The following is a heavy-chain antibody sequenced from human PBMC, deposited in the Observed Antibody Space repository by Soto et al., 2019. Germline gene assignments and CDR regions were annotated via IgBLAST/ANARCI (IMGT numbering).Heavy chain of an antibody. CDR3: ARGSAVVTAVLAY. J-gene: IGHJ4*02. D-gene: IGHD2-21*02. V-gene: IGHV1-46*01. CDR2: INPSGTTT. CDR1: GYTFTSFY. Sequence: QVQLVQSGAEVKKPGASVKVSCKASGYTFTSFYMHWVRQAPGQGLEWMGIINPSGTTTDYAQKFQGRVTMTRDTSRSIVYMEVSSLRFDDTAVYYCARGSAVVTAVLAYWGQGTLITVSS.